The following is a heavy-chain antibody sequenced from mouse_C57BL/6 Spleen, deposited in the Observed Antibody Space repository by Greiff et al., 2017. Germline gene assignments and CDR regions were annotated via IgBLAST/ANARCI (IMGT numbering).Heavy chain of an antibody. CDR1: GYTFTDYE. V-gene: IGHV1-15*01. CDR3: TKIYDGYYVYAMDY. J-gene: IGHJ4*01. D-gene: IGHD2-3*01. Sequence: QVQLQQSGAELVRPGASVTLSCKASGYTFTDYEMHWVKQTPVHGLEWIGAIDPETGGTAYNQKFKGKAILTADKSSSTAYMELRSLTSEDSAVYYCTKIYDGYYVYAMDYWGQGTSVTVSS. CDR2: IDPETGGT.